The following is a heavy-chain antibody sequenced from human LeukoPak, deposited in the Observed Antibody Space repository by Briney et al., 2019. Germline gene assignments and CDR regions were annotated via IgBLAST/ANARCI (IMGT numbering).Heavy chain of an antibody. CDR3: ARETSTWNSFEY. D-gene: IGHD1/OR15-1a*01. V-gene: IGHV4-34*01. J-gene: IGHJ4*02. CDR1: GGSFSGYY. Sequence: SETLSLTCAVYGGSFSGYYWSWIRQSPGRGLEWIGQINDSGDTDYNPSLKSRVTISIDTSKKQFSLRLRSVTAADTALYYCARETSTWNSFEYWRQGTAVTVSS. CDR2: INDSGDT.